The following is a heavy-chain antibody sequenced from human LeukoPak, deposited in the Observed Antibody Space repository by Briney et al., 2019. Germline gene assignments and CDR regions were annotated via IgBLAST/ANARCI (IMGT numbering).Heavy chain of an antibody. V-gene: IGHV3-53*01. J-gene: IGHJ4*02. CDR3: ARERVTIFGVVIIRSYYFDY. CDR2: IYSGGST. CDR1: GFTVSSNY. Sequence: GGPLRLSCAASGFTVSSNYMSWVRQAPGKGLELVSVIYSGGSTYYADSVKGRFTISRDNSKNTLYLQMNSLRAEDTAVYYCARERVTIFGVVIIRSYYFDYWGQGTLVTVSS. D-gene: IGHD3-3*01.